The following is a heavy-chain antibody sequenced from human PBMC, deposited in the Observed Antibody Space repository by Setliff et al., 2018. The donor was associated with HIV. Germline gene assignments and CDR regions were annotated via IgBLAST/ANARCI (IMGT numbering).Heavy chain of an antibody. CDR3: AGIVGAGVDY. J-gene: IGHJ4*02. Sequence: LSLTCTVSGGSISSSSDYWGWIRQPPGKGLEWIGNIYYSGRTYYNPSLKSRVTISVDTSKNQFSLKLNSVTAADTAVYYCAGIVGAGVDYWGQGTLVTVSS. V-gene: IGHV4-39*01. CDR1: GGSISSSSDY. CDR2: IYYSGRT. D-gene: IGHD1-26*01.